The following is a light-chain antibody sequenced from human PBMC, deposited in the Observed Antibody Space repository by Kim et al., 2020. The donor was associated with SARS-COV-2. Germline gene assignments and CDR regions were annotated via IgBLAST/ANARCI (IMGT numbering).Light chain of an antibody. Sequence: TNYFAWYQQKPGQAPRLLIYAASSRAAGIPDRFSGSVSGTDFTLTISRLEPEDFAVYYCQQYGNSRWTFGQGTKVDIK. CDR1: TNY. J-gene: IGKJ1*01. CDR3: QQYGNSRWT. CDR2: AAS. V-gene: IGKV3-20*01.